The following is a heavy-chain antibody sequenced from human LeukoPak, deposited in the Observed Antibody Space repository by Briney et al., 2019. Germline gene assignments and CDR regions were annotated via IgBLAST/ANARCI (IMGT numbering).Heavy chain of an antibody. CDR1: GGSINSYY. D-gene: IGHD6-25*01. CDR2: IYYSGST. CDR3: GRPGRRRAADNWFDP. J-gene: IGHJ5*02. V-gene: IGHV4-59*12. Sequence: KPSETLSLACTVSGGSINSYYWSWIRQPPGKGLEWIGYIYYSGSTNYNPSLKSRVTISVDTSKNQFSLKLSSVTAADTAVYYCGRPGRRRAADNWFDPWGQGTLVTVSS.